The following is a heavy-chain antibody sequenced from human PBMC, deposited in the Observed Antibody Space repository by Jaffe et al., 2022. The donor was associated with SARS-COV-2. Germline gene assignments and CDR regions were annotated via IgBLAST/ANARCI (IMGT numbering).Heavy chain of an antibody. CDR1: GFAFSSYV. CDR2: IGPSANYK. V-gene: IGHV3-23*04. CDR3: AKGRDYGTILDH. D-gene: IGHD2-21*01. Sequence: EVHLVESGGDLVQPGGSLRLSCAASGFAFSSYVMHWVRQAPGKGLEWVSSIGPSANYKVYADSVRGRFTIFRDNSQNTVDLQMNSLRAEDTAIYYCAKGRDYGTILDHWGQGTLVTVSS. J-gene: IGHJ4*02.